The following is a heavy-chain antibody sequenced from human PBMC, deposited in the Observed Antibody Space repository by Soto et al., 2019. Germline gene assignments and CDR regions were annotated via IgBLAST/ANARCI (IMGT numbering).Heavy chain of an antibody. Sequence: HPGGSLRLSCAASGFTFSSYAMSWVRQAPGKGLEWVSAISGSGGSTYYADSVKGRFTISRDNSKNTLYLQMNSLRAEDTAVYYCAKNRPYYDFWSGYYDYSGQGTLVTVSS. CDR1: GFTFSSYA. V-gene: IGHV3-23*01. J-gene: IGHJ4*02. CDR2: ISGSGGST. CDR3: AKNRPYYDFWSGYYDY. D-gene: IGHD3-3*01.